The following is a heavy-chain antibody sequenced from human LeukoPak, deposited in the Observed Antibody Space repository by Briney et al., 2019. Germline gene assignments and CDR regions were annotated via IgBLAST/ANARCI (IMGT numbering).Heavy chain of an antibody. CDR2: IYYSGST. CDR1: GVSISSGGYY. V-gene: IGHV4-30-4*08. Sequence: PSETLSLXCTVSGVSISSGGYYSSWIRQPPGKGLEWIGYIYYSGSTYYNPSLKSRVTISVDTSKNQFSLKLSSVTAADTAVYYCARGYCSSTSCYFDYWGQGTLVTVSS. D-gene: IGHD2-2*01. CDR3: ARGYCSSTSCYFDY. J-gene: IGHJ4*02.